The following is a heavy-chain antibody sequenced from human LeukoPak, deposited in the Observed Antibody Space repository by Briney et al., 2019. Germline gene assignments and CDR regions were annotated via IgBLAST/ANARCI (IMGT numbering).Heavy chain of an antibody. V-gene: IGHV3-23*01. CDR1: GFIFSSYA. D-gene: IGHD2-2*01. J-gene: IGHJ4*02. CDR3: AKGYCSSTSCPLGY. CDR2: IGSSGGST. Sequence: GGSLRLSCAASGFIFSSYAMSWVRQAPGKGLECVSTIGSSGGSTYYADSVKGRFTISRANSKNTLYLQMNTLRAEDTAVYYCAKGYCSSTSCPLGYWGQGTLVTVSS.